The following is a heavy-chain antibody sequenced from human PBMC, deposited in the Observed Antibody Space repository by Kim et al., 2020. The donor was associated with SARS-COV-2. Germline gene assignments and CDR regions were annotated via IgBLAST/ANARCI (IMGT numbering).Heavy chain of an antibody. CDR1: GGSISSSSYY. CDR3: ARDGTNSYYGMDV. D-gene: IGHD2-2*01. CDR2: IYYSGST. J-gene: IGHJ6*02. Sequence: SETLSLTCTVSGGSISSSSYYWGWIRQPTGKGLEWIGSIYYSGSTYYNPSLKSRVTISVDTSKNQFSLKLSSVTAADTAVYYCARDGTNSYYGMDVWGQGTTVTVSS. V-gene: IGHV4-39*01.